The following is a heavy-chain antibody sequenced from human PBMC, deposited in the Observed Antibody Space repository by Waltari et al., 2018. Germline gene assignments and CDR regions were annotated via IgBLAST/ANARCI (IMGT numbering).Heavy chain of an antibody. J-gene: IGHJ3*02. Sequence: QVQLQQSGPGQVKPSETLSLTCAVSGASLRRGYYWGWIRQPLGKGLEWMGSVSHSGSTYYNPSLKSRVTISIHMSKHQFSLELRSVTAADTAVYFCASDLGGTAVATDAFDIWGQGTMVIVSS. V-gene: IGHV4-38-2*01. CDR2: VSHSGST. D-gene: IGHD6-19*01. CDR3: ASDLGGTAVATDAFDI. CDR1: GASLRRGYY.